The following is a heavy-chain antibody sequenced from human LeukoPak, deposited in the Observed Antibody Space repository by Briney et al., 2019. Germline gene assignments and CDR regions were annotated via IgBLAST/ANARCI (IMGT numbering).Heavy chain of an antibody. CDR2: VDSDGSST. Sequence: GETLTLSCAASGFTFSSYWMHWVRQAPGKGLVWVSRVDSDGSSTTYAGSVKGRFTISRDNAKSTLYLQMNSLRAEDTAVYYCARGITIFGVVNDAFDIWGQGTMVTVSS. D-gene: IGHD3-3*01. V-gene: IGHV3-74*01. J-gene: IGHJ3*02. CDR1: GFTFSSYW. CDR3: ARGITIFGVVNDAFDI.